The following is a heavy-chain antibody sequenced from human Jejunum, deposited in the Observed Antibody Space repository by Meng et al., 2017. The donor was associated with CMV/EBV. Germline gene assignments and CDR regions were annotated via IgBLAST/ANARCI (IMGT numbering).Heavy chain of an antibody. CDR1: IRTYW. D-gene: IGHD3-10*01. J-gene: IGHJ5*02. V-gene: IGHV4-59*01. Sequence: IRTYWWSWIRQSPGKGLEWIGYIHHSGTTNHNPSLRSRVIMSVDTSNNQFSLKLTSVTAADTAVYYCARDSYHYGSSTYNWFDPWGQGILVTVSS. CDR2: IHHSGTT. CDR3: ARDSYHYGSSTYNWFDP.